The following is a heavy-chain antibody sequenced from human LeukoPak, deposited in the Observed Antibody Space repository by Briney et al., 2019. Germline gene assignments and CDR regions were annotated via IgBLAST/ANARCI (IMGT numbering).Heavy chain of an antibody. CDR3: ARVVDTHFDY. D-gene: IGHD5-18*01. V-gene: IGHV3-7*02. Sequence: GGSLRLSCAASGFTFSSYWMNWVRQAPGKGLEWVANIKQDGSEKYYVDSVKGRFTISRGNAKNTLYLQMNSLRAEDTAVYYCARVVDTHFDYWGQGTLVTVSS. CDR2: IKQDGSEK. J-gene: IGHJ4*02. CDR1: GFTFSSYW.